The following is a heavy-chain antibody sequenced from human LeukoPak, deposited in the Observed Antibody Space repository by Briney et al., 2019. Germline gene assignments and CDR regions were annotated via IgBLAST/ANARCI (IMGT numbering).Heavy chain of an antibody. V-gene: IGHV3-53*01. J-gene: IGHJ5*02. D-gene: IGHD6-13*01. CDR1: GFIFSNAW. CDR2: IYSGGTT. CDR3: AKEAGTGWFDP. Sequence: GGSLRLSCAGSGFIFSNAWMNWVRQAPGKGLEWVSVIYSGGTTYYADSVKGRFTISRDNSKNTLYLQMNSLRAEDTAVYYCAKEAGTGWFDPWGQGTLVTVSS.